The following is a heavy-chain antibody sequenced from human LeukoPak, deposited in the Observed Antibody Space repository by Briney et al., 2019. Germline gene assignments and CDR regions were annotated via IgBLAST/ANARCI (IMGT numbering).Heavy chain of an antibody. CDR2: INAGNGNT. J-gene: IGHJ4*02. D-gene: IGHD6-19*01. CDR1: GYTFTSYA. V-gene: IGHV1-3*01. CDR3: ARDPTAVAGTRFGY. Sequence: ASVKVSCKASGYTFTSYAMHWVRQAPGQRLEWMGWINAGNGNTKYSQKFQGRVTITRDTSASTAYMELSSLRSEDTAVYYCARDPTAVAGTRFGYWGQGTLVTVSS.